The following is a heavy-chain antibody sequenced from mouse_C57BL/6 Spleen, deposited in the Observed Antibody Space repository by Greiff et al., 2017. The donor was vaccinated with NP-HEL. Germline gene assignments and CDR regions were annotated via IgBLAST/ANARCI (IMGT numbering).Heavy chain of an antibody. V-gene: IGHV1-39*01. CDR3: ARYSQFITTVVGAMDY. CDR2: INPNYGTT. J-gene: IGHJ4*01. D-gene: IGHD1-1*01. Sequence: EVQGVESGPELVKPGASVKISCKASGYSFTDYNMNWVKQSNGKSLEWIGVINPNYGTTSYNQKFKGKATLTVDQSSSTAYMQLNSLTSDDSAVYYFARYSQFITTVVGAMDYWGQGTSVTVSS. CDR1: GYSFTDYN.